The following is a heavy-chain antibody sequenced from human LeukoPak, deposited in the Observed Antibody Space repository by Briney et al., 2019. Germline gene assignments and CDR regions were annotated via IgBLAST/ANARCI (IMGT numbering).Heavy chain of an antibody. J-gene: IGHJ4*02. CDR2: VNSNDEK. CDR1: GFSLSTTGVA. D-gene: IGHD5-24*01. CDR3: AHRPSGMATVSFES. Sequence: SGPTLVNPTQTLTLTCTFSGFSLSTTGVAVGWIRQPPGKALEWLALVNSNDEKRYSPSLKSRLTISRDTPKNQVVLTRANMDPADTATYYCAHRPSGMATVSFESWGQGSLVTVSS. V-gene: IGHV2-5*01.